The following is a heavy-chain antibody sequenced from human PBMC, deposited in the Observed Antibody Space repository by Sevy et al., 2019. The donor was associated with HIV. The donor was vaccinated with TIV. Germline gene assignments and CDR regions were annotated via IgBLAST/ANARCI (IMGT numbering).Heavy chain of an antibody. CDR3: AREHSSSSQDFDY. D-gene: IGHD6-6*01. V-gene: IGHV1-2*02. CDR2: INPNGGGT. J-gene: IGHJ4*02. CDR1: GYTFTGYY. Sequence: ASVKVSCKASGYTFTGYYMHWVRQAPGQGLEWMGWINPNGGGTNYAQKFQGRVTMTRDTSISTAYMELSRLRSDDTAVYYCAREHSSSSQDFDYWGQGTLVTVSS.